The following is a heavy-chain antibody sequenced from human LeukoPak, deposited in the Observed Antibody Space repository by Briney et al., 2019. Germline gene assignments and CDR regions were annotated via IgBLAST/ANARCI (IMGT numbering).Heavy chain of an antibody. CDR3: AGGYSSSWHGRGLSY. CDR1: GGSISSGGYY. Sequence: NPSETLSLTCTVSGGSISSGGYYWSWIRQPPGKGLEWVGYIYHSGSTYYNPSLKSRVTISVDKSKNQFSLKLSSVTAADTAVYYCAGGYSSSWHGRGLSYWGQGTLVTVSS. CDR2: IYHSGST. D-gene: IGHD6-13*01. V-gene: IGHV4-30-2*01. J-gene: IGHJ4*02.